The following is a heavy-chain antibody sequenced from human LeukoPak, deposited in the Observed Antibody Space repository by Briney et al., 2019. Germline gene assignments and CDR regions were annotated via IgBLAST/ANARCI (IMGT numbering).Heavy chain of an antibody. J-gene: IGHJ4*02. V-gene: IGHV1-18*01. D-gene: IGHD3-10*01. CDR3: AREGFTMVRGGFDY. CDR1: GYTFTSCG. Sequence: ASVKVSCKASGYTFTSCGISWVRQAPGQGLEWKGWISAYNGNTNYAQKLQGRVTMTTDTSTSTAYMELRSLRSDDTAVYYCAREGFTMVRGGFDYWGQGTLVTVSS. CDR2: ISAYNGNT.